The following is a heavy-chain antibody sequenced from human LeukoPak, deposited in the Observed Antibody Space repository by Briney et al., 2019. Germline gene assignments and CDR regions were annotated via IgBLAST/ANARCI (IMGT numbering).Heavy chain of an antibody. V-gene: IGHV4-59*01. CDR2: ISYSRST. CDR1: GGSISSYY. D-gene: IGHD2-2*01. J-gene: IGHJ6*02. Sequence: SETLSLTCSVSGGSISSYYWSWIRQPPGKGLVWIGYISYSRSTNYNPSLKSRVTISADTSKNQFSLKLSSVTAADTAGYYCARMGCRSSSSCFWTNYVMDVWGQGTTVIVSS. CDR3: ARMGCRSSSSCFWTNYVMDV.